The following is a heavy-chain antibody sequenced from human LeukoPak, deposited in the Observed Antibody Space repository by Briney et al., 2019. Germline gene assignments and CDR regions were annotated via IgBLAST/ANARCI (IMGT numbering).Heavy chain of an antibody. D-gene: IGHD3-10*01. Sequence: GGSLRLSCAASGFTFSSYEMNWVRQAPGKGLEWVSYISSSGSTIYYADSVKGRFTISRDNAKNSLYLQMNSLRAEDTAVYYCATEYSGSLLEMAADYWGQGTLVTLSS. CDR3: ATEYSGSLLEMAADY. CDR1: GFTFSSYE. V-gene: IGHV3-48*03. CDR2: ISSSGSTI. J-gene: IGHJ4*02.